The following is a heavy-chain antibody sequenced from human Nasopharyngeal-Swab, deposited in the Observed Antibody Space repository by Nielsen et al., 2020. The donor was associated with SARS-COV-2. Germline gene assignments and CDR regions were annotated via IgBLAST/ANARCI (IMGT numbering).Heavy chain of an antibody. CDR3: TTVAGSYGRFDY. CDR1: GFTFTSSA. Sequence: SVKVSCKASGFTFTSSAMQWVRQARGQRLEWIGWIVVGSGNTNYAQKFQGRVTITADESTGTAYMELSSLTSEDTAVYYCTTVAGSYGRFDYWGQGTLVTVSS. J-gene: IGHJ4*02. CDR2: IVVGSGNT. D-gene: IGHD1-26*01. V-gene: IGHV1-58*02.